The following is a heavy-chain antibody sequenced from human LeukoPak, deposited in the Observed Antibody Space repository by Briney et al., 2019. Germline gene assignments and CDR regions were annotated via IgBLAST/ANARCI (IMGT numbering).Heavy chain of an antibody. CDR2: IFYSGTT. V-gene: IGHV4-59*01. CDR1: GGSMSSYY. J-gene: IGHJ6*02. D-gene: IGHD1-14*01. Sequence: SETLSLTCTVSGGSMSSYYWRWLRQPPGKELEWIGHIFYSGTTNYNPSLKSRVAISIDPSKHQFSLKLSSVTAADTAVYYCARSNWNHDDYYYYGMDVWGQGTTVTVSS. CDR3: ARSNWNHDDYYYYGMDV.